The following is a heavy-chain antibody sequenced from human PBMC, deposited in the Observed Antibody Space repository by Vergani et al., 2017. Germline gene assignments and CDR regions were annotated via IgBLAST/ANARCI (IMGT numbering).Heavy chain of an antibody. CDR3: VRRNTVVRETDYFDY. Sequence: QVQLQQWGAGLLKPSETLSLTCAVYGGSFSGYYWSWIRQPPGKGLEWIGEINHSGSTNYNPSLKSRVTISVDTSKNQFSLKLSSVTAADTAVYFCVRRNTVVRETDYFDYWGQGILVTVSS. V-gene: IGHV4-34*01. CDR1: GGSFSGYY. D-gene: IGHD3-10*01. CDR2: INHSGST. J-gene: IGHJ4*02.